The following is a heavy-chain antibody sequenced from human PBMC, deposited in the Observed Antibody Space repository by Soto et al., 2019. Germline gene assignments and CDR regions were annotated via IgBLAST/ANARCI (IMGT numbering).Heavy chain of an antibody. D-gene: IGHD3-22*01. CDR3: GTPQDYEDCLDS. CDR2: INVGNGNT. V-gene: IGHV1-3*01. Sequence: QVQFVQSGAEVKKPGASVKVSCKTPGYTFTRYNIPWVRQAPGQRLEWMGWINVGNGNTRYSQKFQGRLTLTRDTPGNTAYLELTTLISEDTAVYYCGTPQDYEDCLDSWGQGTLVTVSS. CDR1: GYTFTRYN. J-gene: IGHJ4*02.